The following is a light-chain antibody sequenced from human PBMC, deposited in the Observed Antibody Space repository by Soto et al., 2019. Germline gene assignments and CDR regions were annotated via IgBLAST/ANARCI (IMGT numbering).Light chain of an antibody. CDR1: QSVSDY. J-gene: IGKJ4*01. CDR2: DAS. CDR3: PQRVHWPPT. V-gene: IGKV3-11*01. Sequence: VLTQSPASLSLSPGERATLSCRAGQSVSDYLAWYQQKPGQPPRLLFFDASNRATGVPARFSAGGSGTNFTLIISSLEPEDFAVHYCPQRVHWPPTSGGGTKVDIK.